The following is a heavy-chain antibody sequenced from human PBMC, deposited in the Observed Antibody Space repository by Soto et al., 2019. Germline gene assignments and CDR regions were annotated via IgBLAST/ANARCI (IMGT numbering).Heavy chain of an antibody. CDR2: IYYSGST. V-gene: IGHV4-59*01. J-gene: IGHJ5*02. CDR1: GGSISSYY. D-gene: IGHD6-13*01. CDR3: ARAYSSSWYSGLWFDP. Sequence: SETLSLTCTVSGGSISSYYWSWIRQPPGKGLEWIGYIYYSGSTNYNPSLKSRVTISVDTSKNQFSLKLSSVTAADTAVYYCARAYSSSWYSGLWFDPWGQGTLVTVSS.